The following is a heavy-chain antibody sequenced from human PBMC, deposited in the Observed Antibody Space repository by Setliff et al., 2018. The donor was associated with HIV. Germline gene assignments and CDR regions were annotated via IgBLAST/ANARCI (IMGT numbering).Heavy chain of an antibody. CDR1: GFTVSSSY. J-gene: IGHJ4*02. CDR3: AKAVGLQWFGGYFDH. CDR2: IYSDGNT. D-gene: IGHD3-10*01. Sequence: GGSLRLSCAGSGFTVSSSYMTWVRQAPGKGLEWVSVIYSDGNTFYADSVKGRFSISRDNSKNSLFLQMNSLRAEDTAVYYCAKAVGLQWFGGYFDHWGQGTLVTVS. V-gene: IGHV3-53*01.